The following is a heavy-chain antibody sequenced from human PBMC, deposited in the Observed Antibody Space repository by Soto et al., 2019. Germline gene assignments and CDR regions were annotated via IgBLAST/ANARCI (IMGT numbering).Heavy chain of an antibody. CDR3: AKVRYSSPMGYYYGMDV. CDR2: IIPIFGTA. Sequence: SVKVSCKASRVAFSKFIVTWVRQAPGLGLEWVGGIIPIFGTANYAQKFQGRVTITADESTSTSYMEVNNLRSEDTAVYYCAKVRYSSPMGYYYGMDVWGRGTTVTVS. V-gene: IGHV1-69*13. D-gene: IGHD6-19*01. CDR1: RVAFSKFI. J-gene: IGHJ6*02.